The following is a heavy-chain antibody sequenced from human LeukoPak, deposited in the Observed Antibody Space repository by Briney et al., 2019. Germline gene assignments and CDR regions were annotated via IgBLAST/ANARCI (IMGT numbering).Heavy chain of an antibody. Sequence: PGGPLRLSCAASGFTFSSYWMHWVRQAPGKGLVWVSRINSDGSSTSYADSVKGRFTISRDNAKNTLYLQMNSLRAEDTAVYYCARFSSQLADDYWGQGTLVTVSS. CDR1: GFTFSSYW. D-gene: IGHD2-2*01. J-gene: IGHJ4*02. CDR2: INSDGSST. V-gene: IGHV3-74*01. CDR3: ARFSSQLADDY.